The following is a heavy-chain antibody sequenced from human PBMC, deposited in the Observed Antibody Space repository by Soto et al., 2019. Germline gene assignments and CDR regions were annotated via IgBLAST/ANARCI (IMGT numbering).Heavy chain of an antibody. D-gene: IGHD6-19*01. V-gene: IGHV4-34*01. J-gene: IGHJ6*02. CDR3: ARGHLGRGWFEPHYYYYGMDV. CDR1: GGSFSGYY. CDR2: INHSGST. Sequence: SETLSLTCAVYGGSFSGYYWSWIRQPPEKGLEWIGEINHSGSTNYNPSLKSRVTISVDTSKNQFSLKLSSVTAADTAVYYCARGHLGRGWFEPHYYYYGMDVWGQGTTVTVSS.